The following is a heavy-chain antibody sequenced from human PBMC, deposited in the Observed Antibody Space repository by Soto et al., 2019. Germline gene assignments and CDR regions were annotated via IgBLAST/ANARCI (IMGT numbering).Heavy chain of an antibody. CDR1: GFTFSTFE. Sequence: PGGSLRLSCVASGFTFSTFEMNWVRQAPGKGPEWLSGINSDGTISSYADSVKGRFTISRDNARNTLSLQMNSLRADDTAVYYCARLSGDHSAFFSYGMDAWGQGTTVTVSS. CDR3: ARLSGDHSAFFSYGMDA. V-gene: IGHV3-74*01. D-gene: IGHD2-21*01. CDR2: INSDGTIS. J-gene: IGHJ6*02.